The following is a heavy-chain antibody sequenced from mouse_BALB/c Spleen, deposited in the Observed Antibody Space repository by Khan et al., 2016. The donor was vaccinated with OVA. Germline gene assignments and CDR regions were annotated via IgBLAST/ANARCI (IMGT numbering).Heavy chain of an antibody. D-gene: IGHD2-14*01. CDR2: INPSNYYT. V-gene: IGHV1-4*01. Sequence: QVQLKQSGAELARPGASVKMSCKASGYTFTSYTIHWVRQRPGQAPEWVGHINPSNYYTNYNQNFKDKATLIVDKSSNTAYMQLTSLTSEDSAVDYCVREGAYHRSDGWFAYWGQGTLVSVSA. CDR1: GYTFTSYT. CDR3: VREGAYHRSDGWFAY. J-gene: IGHJ3*01.